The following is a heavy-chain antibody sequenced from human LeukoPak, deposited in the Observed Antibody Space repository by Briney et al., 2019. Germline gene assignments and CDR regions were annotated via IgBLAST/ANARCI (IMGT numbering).Heavy chain of an antibody. J-gene: IGHJ5*02. D-gene: IGHD3-10*01. Sequence: GRFLRLSSAAAGFTFSNYALSWVHEAPGKGQGCVSAISGSGASTYAAASVKGRFTSSRNASKNTLFLLMNRSKAEDTVVYYCAKDLAETMVRGSTTWGQGTLVTVSS. CDR1: GFTFSNYA. CDR2: ISGSGAST. V-gene: IGHV3-23*01. CDR3: AKDLAETMVRGSTT.